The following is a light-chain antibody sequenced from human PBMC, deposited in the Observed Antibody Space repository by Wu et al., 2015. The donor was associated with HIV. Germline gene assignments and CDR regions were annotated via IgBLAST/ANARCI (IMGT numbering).Light chain of an antibody. V-gene: IGKV3-15*01. J-gene: IGKJ1*01. Sequence: EIVMTQSPATLSVSPGERATLSCRASQSLSSNLAWYQHKPGQPPRLLMYGASTRDTGIAARFSGTGSGTEFTLTISSLQSEDFAIYYCQQYNNWPWTFGQGTKVE. CDR2: GAS. CDR3: QQYNNWPWT. CDR1: QSLSSN.